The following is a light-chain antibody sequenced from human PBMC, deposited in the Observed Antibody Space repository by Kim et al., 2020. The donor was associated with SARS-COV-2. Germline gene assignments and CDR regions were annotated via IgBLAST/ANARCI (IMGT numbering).Light chain of an antibody. V-gene: IGKV1-5*01. CDR3: QQYNTYPVT. Sequence: DIQMTQSPSTLSASVGDAVTITCRDSQSISTWLAWYQQKPGKVPNLLIYDASSLGSGVPSRFSGSGSGTEFTLTISSLQPDDFAAYYCQQYNTYPVTFGGGTKLEI. CDR1: QSISTW. CDR2: DAS. J-gene: IGKJ4*01.